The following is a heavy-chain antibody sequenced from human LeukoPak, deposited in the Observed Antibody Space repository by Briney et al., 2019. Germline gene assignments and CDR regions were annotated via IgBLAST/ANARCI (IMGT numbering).Heavy chain of an antibody. Sequence: TGGSLRLSCAASGITFSNARMAWVRQAPGKGLEWVGRIYRSTNGETTDYGAPVKGRFTMSRDDSKNTLYLQMNSLKTEDTAVYYCTTYSSGSCPFWGQGTLVTVSS. J-gene: IGHJ4*02. CDR3: TTYSSGSCPF. CDR2: IYRSTNGETT. D-gene: IGHD6-19*01. V-gene: IGHV3-15*01. CDR1: GITFSNAR.